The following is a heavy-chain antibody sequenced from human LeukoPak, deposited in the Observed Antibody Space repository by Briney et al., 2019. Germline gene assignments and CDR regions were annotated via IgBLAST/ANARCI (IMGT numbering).Heavy chain of an antibody. V-gene: IGHV3-30*03. D-gene: IGHD3-22*01. CDR3: AGSSGYHWDAFDI. CDR1: GFTFSSYG. J-gene: IGHJ3*02. CDR2: ISYDGSNK. Sequence: GGSLRLSCAASGFTFSSYGMHWVRQAPGKGLEWVAVISYDGSNKYYADSVKGRFTISRDNSKNTLYLQMNSLRAEDTAVYYCAGSSGYHWDAFDIWGQGTMVTVSS.